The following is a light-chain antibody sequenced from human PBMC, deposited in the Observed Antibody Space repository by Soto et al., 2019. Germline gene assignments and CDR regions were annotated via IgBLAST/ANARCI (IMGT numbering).Light chain of an antibody. Sequence: ETVLTQSPGSLSLSPGERATLCCRASQSVGNTYLAWYQQKPGQAPRLLIYATSNRATGIPDRFSGSGSGTDFTLTISSLQSEDFAVYYCQQYNNWPPATFGQGTRLEI. J-gene: IGKJ5*01. CDR3: QQYNNWPPAT. V-gene: IGKV3-20*01. CDR2: ATS. CDR1: QSVGNTY.